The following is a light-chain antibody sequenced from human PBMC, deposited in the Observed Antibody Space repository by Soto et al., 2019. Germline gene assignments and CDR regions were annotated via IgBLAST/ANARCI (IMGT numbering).Light chain of an antibody. CDR3: QQNNSFPLT. J-gene: IGKJ4*01. CDR1: QGISTS. Sequence: DIQMTQSPSSVSASVGDGVTITCRASQGISTSLGWYQQKPGKAPKLLIYAASSLQSGVPSRFSGTGSGTDFNLTISSLQPEDFETYYCQQNNSFPLTLGGGTKVDIK. V-gene: IGKV1-12*01. CDR2: AAS.